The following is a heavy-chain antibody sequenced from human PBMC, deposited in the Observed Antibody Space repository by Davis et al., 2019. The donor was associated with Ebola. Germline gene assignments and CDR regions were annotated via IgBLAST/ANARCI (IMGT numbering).Heavy chain of an antibody. Sequence: ASVKVSCKASGYTFTGYYMHWVRQAPGQGPEWMGWINPNSGGTNYAQKFQGWVTMTRDTSISTAYMELSRLRSDDTAVYYCARGGTRANWFDPWGQGTLVTVSS. V-gene: IGHV1-2*04. CDR2: INPNSGGT. CDR1: GYTFTGYY. D-gene: IGHD3-10*01. CDR3: ARGGTRANWFDP. J-gene: IGHJ5*02.